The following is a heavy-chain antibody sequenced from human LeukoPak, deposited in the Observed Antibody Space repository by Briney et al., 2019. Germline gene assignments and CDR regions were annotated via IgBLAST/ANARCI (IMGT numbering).Heavy chain of an antibody. CDR2: ISSSGSTI. Sequence: PGGSLRLSCAASGFTFSSYEMNWVRQAPGKGLEWVSYISSSGSTIYYADSVKGRFTISRDNAKNSLYLQMNSLRAEDTAVYYCAGQYSSSWSNPYDYWGQGTLVTVSS. V-gene: IGHV3-48*03. CDR1: GFTFSSYE. CDR3: AGQYSSSWSNPYDY. J-gene: IGHJ4*02. D-gene: IGHD6-13*01.